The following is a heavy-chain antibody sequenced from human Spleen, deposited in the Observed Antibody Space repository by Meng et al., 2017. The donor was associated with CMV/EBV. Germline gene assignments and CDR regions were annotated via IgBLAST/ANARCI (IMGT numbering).Heavy chain of an antibody. J-gene: IGHJ4*02. CDR2: IHPNTGGT. Sequence: ASVKVSCKASGYTFTGYYMHWVRQAPGQGLEWMGWIHPNTGGTNYAQNFQGRVTLTRDTSIRTVYMELSSLRSDDTAMYYCARDDNWGPDYWGQGTLVPVSS. CDR3: ARDDNWGPDY. V-gene: IGHV1-2*02. D-gene: IGHD7-27*01. CDR1: GYTFTGYY.